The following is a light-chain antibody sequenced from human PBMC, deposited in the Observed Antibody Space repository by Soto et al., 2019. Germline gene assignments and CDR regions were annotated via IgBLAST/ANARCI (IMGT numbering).Light chain of an antibody. CDR3: QQYGRSPWT. CDR1: QSVSTDS. J-gene: IGKJ1*01. CDR2: AAS. V-gene: IGKV3-20*01. Sequence: EIVLTQSPDTLSLSPGERATLSCRASQSVSTDSLAWYQQKPGQAPRPLIYAASRRATGTPDRFSGSGSGTDFTLTISRLEPEDVAVYYCQQYGRSPWTFGQGTKVDIK.